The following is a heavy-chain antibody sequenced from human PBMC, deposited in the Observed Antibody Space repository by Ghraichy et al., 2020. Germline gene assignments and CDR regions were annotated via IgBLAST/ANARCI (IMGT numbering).Heavy chain of an antibody. Sequence: ASVKVSCEASGYTFTNYAVHWVRQAPGQRLEWMGWINAGNGNTKYSQKFQDRVTISRDTSARKAYMELSSLRSEDTALYYCARIGPIEYGSSWVTTAYFDSWGQGTLVTVSS. CDR3: ARIGPIEYGSSWVTTAYFDS. D-gene: IGHD6-6*01. CDR1: GYTFTNYA. V-gene: IGHV1-3*01. J-gene: IGHJ4*02. CDR2: INAGNGNT.